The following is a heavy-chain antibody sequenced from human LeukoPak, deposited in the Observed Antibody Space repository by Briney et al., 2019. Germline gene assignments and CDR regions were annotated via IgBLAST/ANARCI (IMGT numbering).Heavy chain of an antibody. V-gene: IGHV4-39*07. CDR3: AKDPRGIYSGYDEGC. CDR1: GGSISSSSYY. CDR2: IYYTGTT. J-gene: IGHJ4*02. D-gene: IGHD5-12*01. Sequence: SETLSLTCTVSGGSISSSSYYWGWVRQPPGKGLEWIGNIYYTGTTYYNPSLNSRVTISADTSKNQFSLRLSSVTAADTAVYYCAKDPRGIYSGYDEGCWGQGTLVTVSS.